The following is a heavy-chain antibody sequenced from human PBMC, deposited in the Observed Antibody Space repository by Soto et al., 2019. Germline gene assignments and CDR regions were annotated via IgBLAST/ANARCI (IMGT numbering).Heavy chain of an antibody. J-gene: IGHJ4*02. D-gene: IGHD5-18*01. Sequence: QVQLQQWGAGLLKPSETLSLTCAVYGGSFSGYYWSWIRQPPGKGLEWIGEINHSGSTNYNPSLRSRVTISVDTSKNQFSLKVSSVTAAVTAVYYCARGAGDDTAMPRSFDYWGQGTLVTVSS. V-gene: IGHV4-34*01. CDR3: ARGAGDDTAMPRSFDY. CDR2: INHSGST. CDR1: GGSFSGYY.